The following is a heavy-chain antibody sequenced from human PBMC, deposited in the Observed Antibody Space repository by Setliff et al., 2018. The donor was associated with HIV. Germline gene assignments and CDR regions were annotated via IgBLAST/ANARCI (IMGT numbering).Heavy chain of an antibody. D-gene: IGHD3-16*01. Sequence: SETLSLTCAVYGESFSRYYFTWIRQAPGRGLEWIGEINHSAFTKYNPSLASRVTMSIDTSKNQFSLLLSSVTAADTAMCFCARRPGGITRARLDNWGQGTLVTVSS. CDR3: ARRPGGITRARLDN. J-gene: IGHJ4*02. CDR2: INHSAFT. V-gene: IGHV4-34*01. CDR1: GESFSRYY.